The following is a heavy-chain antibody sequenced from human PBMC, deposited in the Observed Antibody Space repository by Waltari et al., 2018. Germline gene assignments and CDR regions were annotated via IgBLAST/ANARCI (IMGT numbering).Heavy chain of an antibody. CDR1: GFPLITSGVG. CDR2: VYWDDDQ. V-gene: IGHV2-5*02. Sequence: QITLQESGPTLVKPTETLTLTCPFSGFPLITSGVGVGWIRQPPGKALEWLAIVYWDDDQRYSPSLRTRLTITKDTSINQVVLTVTNVDPVDTATYYCARRTGAGGTLDYWGQGILVTVSS. D-gene: IGHD1-26*01. CDR3: ARRTGAGGTLDY. J-gene: IGHJ4*02.